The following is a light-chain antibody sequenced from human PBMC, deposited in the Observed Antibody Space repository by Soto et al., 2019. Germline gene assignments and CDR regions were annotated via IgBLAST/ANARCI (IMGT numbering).Light chain of an antibody. CDR1: SSDIGHYDY. CDR2: HVT. V-gene: IGLV2-14*03. J-gene: IGLJ1*01. CDR3: CSLTTSHTYV. Sequence: QSALTQPASVSGSPGQSITISCTGTSSDIGHYDYVSWYQQHPGKAPKLMIYHVTYRPSGVSNRYSGSKSGNSASLTISGPQADDEADYYCCSLTTSHTYVFGSGTKLPV.